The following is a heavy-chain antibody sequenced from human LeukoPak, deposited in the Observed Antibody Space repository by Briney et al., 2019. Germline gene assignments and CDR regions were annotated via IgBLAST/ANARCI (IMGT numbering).Heavy chain of an antibody. Sequence: GGSLRPSCAAAGFTFSSYGMHWVRQAPGKGLEWVAVIWYDGSKKDYVDSVKGRFTISRDNSKNTLYLQMNSLRAEDTAVYYCAREGDFGQQLDYYCGMDVWGQGTTVTVSS. CDR1: GFTFSSYG. V-gene: IGHV3-33*01. J-gene: IGHJ6*02. D-gene: IGHD6-13*01. CDR2: IWYDGSKK. CDR3: AREGDFGQQLDYYCGMDV.